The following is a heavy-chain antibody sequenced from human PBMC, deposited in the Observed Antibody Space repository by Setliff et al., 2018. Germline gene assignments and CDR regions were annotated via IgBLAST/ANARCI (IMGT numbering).Heavy chain of an antibody. CDR3: ARDRYGSGSYLGPPNDY. J-gene: IGHJ4*02. D-gene: IGHD3-10*01. V-gene: IGHV1-69*10. CDR2: IIPILGIA. Sequence: SVKVSCKASGYTFTSYGISWVRQAPGQGLEWMGGIIPILGIANYAQKFQGRVTITADESTSTAYMELSSLRSEDTAVYYCARDRYGSGSYLGPPNDYWGQGTLVTVSS. CDR1: GYTFTSYG.